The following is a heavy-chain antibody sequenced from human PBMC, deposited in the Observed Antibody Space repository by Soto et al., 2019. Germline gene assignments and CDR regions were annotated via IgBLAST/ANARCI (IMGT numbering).Heavy chain of an antibody. CDR2: ISSSSNII. CDR1: GFTFSSYS. D-gene: IGHD7-27*01. V-gene: IGHV3-48*02. Sequence: GGSLRLSCAASGFTFSSYSINWVRQAPGKGLEWVSYISSSSNIISYADSVKGRFTISVDNAKNSLFLQMNSLRDEDTAVYYCVRDKNWGFDHWGQGTLVTVSS. J-gene: IGHJ4*02. CDR3: VRDKNWGFDH.